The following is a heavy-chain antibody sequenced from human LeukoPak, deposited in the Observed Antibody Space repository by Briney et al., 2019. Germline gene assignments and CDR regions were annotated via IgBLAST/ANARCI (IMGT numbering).Heavy chain of an antibody. CDR2: ISAYNGNT. CDR3: ARTRSDGYLYFDY. J-gene: IGHJ4*02. Sequence: GASVKVSCKASGYTLTSYDISWGRQAPGQGLEWMGWISAYNGNTNYAQKLQGRVTMTTDTSTSTAYMELRSLRSDDTAVYYCARTRSDGYLYFDYWGQGTLVTVSS. D-gene: IGHD5-24*01. V-gene: IGHV1-18*01. CDR1: GYTLTSYD.